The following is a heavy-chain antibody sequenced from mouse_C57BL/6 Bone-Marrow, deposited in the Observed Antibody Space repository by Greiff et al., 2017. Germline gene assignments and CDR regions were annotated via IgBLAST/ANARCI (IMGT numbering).Heavy chain of an antibody. CDR3: AREVGLRRRYYAMDY. V-gene: IGHV1-55*01. Sequence: QVQLQQPGAELVKPGASVKMSCKASGYTFPSYWITWVKQRPGQGLEWIGDIYPGSGSTNYNEKFKSKATLTVDTSSSTAYMQLSSLTSEDSAVYYCAREVGLRRRYYAMDYWGQGTSVTVSS. CDR1: GYTFPSYW. J-gene: IGHJ4*01. CDR2: IYPGSGST. D-gene: IGHD2-4*01.